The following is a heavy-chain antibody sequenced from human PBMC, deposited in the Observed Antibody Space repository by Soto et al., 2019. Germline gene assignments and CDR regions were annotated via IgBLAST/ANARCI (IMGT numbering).Heavy chain of an antibody. D-gene: IGHD2-21*01. V-gene: IGHV3-13*01. J-gene: IGHJ6*03. CDR3: ARGGEYYYYMDV. CDR1: GFTFSSYD. Sequence: GGSLRLSCAASGFTFSSYDMHWVRQATGKGLEWVSAIGTAGDTYYPGSVKGRFTISRENAKNSLYLQMNSLRAGDTAVYYCARGGEYYYYMDVWGKGTTVTVSS. CDR2: IGTAGDT.